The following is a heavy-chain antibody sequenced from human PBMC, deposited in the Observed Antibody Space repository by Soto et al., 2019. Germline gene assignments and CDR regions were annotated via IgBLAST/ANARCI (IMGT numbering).Heavy chain of an antibody. V-gene: IGHV1-18*01. CDR1: GYTFTSYG. CDR3: AREVSSSFYYYYYGMDV. D-gene: IGHD6-6*01. Sequence: ASVKVSCKASGYTFTSYGISWVRQAPGQGLEWMGWISAYNGNTNYAQKLQGRVTMTTDTSTSTAYMELRSLRSDDTAVYYCAREVSSSFYYYYYGMDVWGQGTTVTVSS. CDR2: ISAYNGNT. J-gene: IGHJ6*02.